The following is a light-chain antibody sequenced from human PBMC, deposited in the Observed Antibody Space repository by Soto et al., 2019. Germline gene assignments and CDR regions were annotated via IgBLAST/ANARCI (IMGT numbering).Light chain of an antibody. CDR3: QQYNSYPLT. Sequence: DIQMTQSPSTLSASVGDRVTITCRASQSISSWLAWYQQKPGKAPNLLIYNASSLESGAPSRFSGSGSGTEFTLTISSLQPDDFATYYYQQYNSYPLTFGGGTKVEIK. CDR2: NAS. CDR1: QSISSW. V-gene: IGKV1-5*03. J-gene: IGKJ4*01.